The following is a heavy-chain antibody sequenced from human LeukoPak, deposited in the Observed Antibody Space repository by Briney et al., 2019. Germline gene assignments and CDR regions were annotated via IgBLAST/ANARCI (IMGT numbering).Heavy chain of an antibody. D-gene: IGHD4-17*01. Sequence: GGSLRLSCAASGFTFSSYAMNWVRQAPGKGLEWVSYISSSSSIIYYVDSVKGRFTISRDNAKNSLYLQMSSLRDEGTAVYYCARGSYGGWGQGTLVTVSS. V-gene: IGHV3-48*02. J-gene: IGHJ4*02. CDR2: ISSSSSII. CDR1: GFTFSSYA. CDR3: ARGSYGG.